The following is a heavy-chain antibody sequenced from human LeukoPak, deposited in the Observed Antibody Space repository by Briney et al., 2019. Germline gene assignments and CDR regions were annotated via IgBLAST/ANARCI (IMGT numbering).Heavy chain of an antibody. Sequence: GGSLRLSCAASGFTFSNYWMHWVRQAPGKGLVWASRINGDGSSTTYADSVKGRFTISRDNAKNTLYLQMNSLRAEDTAVYYCGVSYDYVWGSYIDYWGQGTLVTVSS. V-gene: IGHV3-74*01. CDR1: GFTFSNYW. CDR2: INGDGSST. CDR3: GVSYDYVWGSYIDY. J-gene: IGHJ4*02. D-gene: IGHD3-16*01.